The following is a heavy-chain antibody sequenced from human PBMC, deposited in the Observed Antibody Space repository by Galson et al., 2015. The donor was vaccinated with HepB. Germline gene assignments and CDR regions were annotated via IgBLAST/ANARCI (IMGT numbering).Heavy chain of an antibody. CDR1: GFTFSSYW. V-gene: IGHV3-7*03. CDR3: ARLAGYSYDKIAFDI. D-gene: IGHD5-18*01. J-gene: IGHJ3*02. CDR2: IKQDGSEK. Sequence: SLRLSCAASGFTFSSYWMSWVRQAPGKGLEWVANIKQDGSEKYYVDSVKGRFTISRDNAKNSLYLQMNSLRAEDTAVYYCARLAGYSYDKIAFDIWGQGTMVTVSS.